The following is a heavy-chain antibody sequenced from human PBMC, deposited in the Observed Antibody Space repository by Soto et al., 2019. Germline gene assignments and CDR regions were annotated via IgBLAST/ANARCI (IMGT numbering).Heavy chain of an antibody. J-gene: IGHJ3*02. CDR2: IYYSGST. Sequence: KASETLSLTCTVSGGSISSYYWSWIRQPPGKGLEWIGYIYYSGSTNYNPSLKSRVTISVDTSKNQFSLKLSSVTAADTAVYYCARQLRYCSGGSCPDAFDIWGQGTMVTVSS. CDR1: GGSISSYY. CDR3: ARQLRYCSGGSCPDAFDI. D-gene: IGHD2-15*01. V-gene: IGHV4-59*08.